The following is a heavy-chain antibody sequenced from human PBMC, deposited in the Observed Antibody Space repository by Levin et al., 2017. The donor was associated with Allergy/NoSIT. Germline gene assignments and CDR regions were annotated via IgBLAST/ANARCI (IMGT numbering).Heavy chain of an antibody. CDR2: IYHSGST. CDR1: GGSISSSNW. D-gene: IGHD5-18*01. Sequence: SSETLSLTCAVSGGSISSSNWWSWVRQPPGKGLEWIGEIYHSGSTNYNPSLKSRVTISVDKSKNQFSLKLSSVTAADTAVYYCATGERTTAMVLYYFDYWGQGTLVTVSS. V-gene: IGHV4-4*02. CDR3: ATGERTTAMVLYYFDY. J-gene: IGHJ4*02.